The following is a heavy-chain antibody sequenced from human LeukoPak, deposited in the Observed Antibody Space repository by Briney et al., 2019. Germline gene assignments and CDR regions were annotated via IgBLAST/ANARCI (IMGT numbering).Heavy chain of an antibody. CDR3: AKGSRSGGSYFFDY. V-gene: IGHV3-23*01. CDR1: GFTFSNYA. D-gene: IGHD2-15*01. CDR2: FTGSGGST. J-gene: IGHJ4*02. Sequence: GESLRLSCAASGFTFSNYAVGWVSQAPGKGLEWVSTFTGSGGSTYYADSVKGRFTISRDNSKNTLYLQMNSVRAEDTAVYYCAKGSRSGGSYFFDYWGGGTLVSVSS.